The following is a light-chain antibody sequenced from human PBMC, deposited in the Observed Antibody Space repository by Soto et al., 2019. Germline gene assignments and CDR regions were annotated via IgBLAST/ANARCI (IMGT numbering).Light chain of an antibody. CDR1: NSNIVSSY. V-gene: IGLV1-47*02. CDR2: RNS. CDR3: SAWDDNLRGVL. J-gene: IGLJ2*01. Sequence: QSVLTQPPSVSGTPGQTVSISCSGSNSNIVSSYVYWYRQLPGAGPNLLIFRNSHRPSDTPARFSASTSGNSASLAISGLQSEDEGDYYCSAWDDNLRGVLFGGGTKVTVL.